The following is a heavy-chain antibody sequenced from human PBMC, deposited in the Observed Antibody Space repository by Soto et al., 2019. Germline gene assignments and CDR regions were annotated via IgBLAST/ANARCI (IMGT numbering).Heavy chain of an antibody. CDR3: ARGVAGSGFDL. J-gene: IGHJ4*02. D-gene: IGHD6-19*01. Sequence: SXTRSLTCGIPGDSVSSNTAAWNWIGSSPSRGLEWLGRTYYRSNWRHDYAVSVKSRITVNPDTSKNHFSLQLNSVTPDDTAVYSCARGVAGSGFDLCGQRTLVTVSS. CDR1: GDSVSSNTAA. V-gene: IGHV6-1*01. CDR2: TYYRSNWRH.